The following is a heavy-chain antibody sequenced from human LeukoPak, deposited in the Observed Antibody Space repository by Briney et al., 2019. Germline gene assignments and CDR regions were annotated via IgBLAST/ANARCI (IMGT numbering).Heavy chain of an antibody. CDR2: IYYSGST. J-gene: IGHJ4*02. Sequence: SETLSLTCTVSGDSISSYYWSWIRQPPGKGLEWIGYIYYSGSTNYNPSLKSRVTISVDTSKNQFSLKLSSVTAADTAVCYCARRHSGSYAFDYWGQGTLVTVSS. CDR3: ARRHSGSYAFDY. CDR1: GDSISSYY. D-gene: IGHD1-26*01. V-gene: IGHV4-59*01.